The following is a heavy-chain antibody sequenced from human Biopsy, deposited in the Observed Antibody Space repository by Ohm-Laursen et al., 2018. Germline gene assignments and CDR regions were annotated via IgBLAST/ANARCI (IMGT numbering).Heavy chain of an antibody. CDR1: GFTFSRHG. CDR3: ARDAEEFDSSGPRFDY. D-gene: IGHD3-22*01. V-gene: IGHV3-33*01. Sequence: SLRLSCAASGFTFSRHGMHLVRQAPGKGLEWVAVIWSDGNNKYYADSVKGRFTISRDTSRNTLYMQMNSLRVEDTALYYCARDAEEFDSSGPRFDYWGQGTLVTVSS. J-gene: IGHJ4*02. CDR2: IWSDGNNK.